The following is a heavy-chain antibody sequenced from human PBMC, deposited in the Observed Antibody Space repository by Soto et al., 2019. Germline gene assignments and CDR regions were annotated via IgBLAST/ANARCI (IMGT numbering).Heavy chain of an antibody. CDR2: IIPIFGTA. J-gene: IGHJ5*02. CDR3: ARGGEKWLVQDWFDP. V-gene: IGHV1-69*12. CDR1: GGTFSSYA. Sequence: QVQLVQSGAEVKKPGSSVKVSCKASGGTFSSYAISWVRQAPGQGLEWMGGIIPIFGTANYAQKFQGRVTIXADXSXTTVYMELSSLRSEDTAVYYWARGGEKWLVQDWFDPWGQGTLVTVSS. D-gene: IGHD6-19*01.